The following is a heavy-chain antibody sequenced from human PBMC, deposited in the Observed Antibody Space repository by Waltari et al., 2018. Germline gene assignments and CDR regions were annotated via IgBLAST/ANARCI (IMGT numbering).Heavy chain of an antibody. CDR3: ARDAMATMSSPFDY. Sequence: QVQLVESGGCVVQPGRSLRLSCAASGFTFSCYGMHWVRQAPGKGLEWVAVIWYDGSNKYYADSVKGRFTISRDNSKNTLYLQMNSLRAEDTAVYYCARDAMATMSSPFDYWGQGTLVTVSS. CDR2: IWYDGSNK. V-gene: IGHV3-33*01. D-gene: IGHD5-12*01. J-gene: IGHJ4*02. CDR1: GFTFSCYG.